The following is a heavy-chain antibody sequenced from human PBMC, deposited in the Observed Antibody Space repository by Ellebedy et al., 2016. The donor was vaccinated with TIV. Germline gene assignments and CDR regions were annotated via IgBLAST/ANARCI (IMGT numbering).Heavy chain of an antibody. Sequence: GGSLRLSXAASGFTFSSYSMNWVRQAPGKGLEWVSSISSSSSYIYYADSVKGRFTISRDNAKNSLYLQMNSLRAEDTAVYYCARPLKYSSSSLIPGYWGQGTLVTVSS. D-gene: IGHD6-6*01. CDR1: GFTFSSYS. V-gene: IGHV3-21*01. J-gene: IGHJ4*02. CDR3: ARPLKYSSSSLIPGY. CDR2: ISSSSSYI.